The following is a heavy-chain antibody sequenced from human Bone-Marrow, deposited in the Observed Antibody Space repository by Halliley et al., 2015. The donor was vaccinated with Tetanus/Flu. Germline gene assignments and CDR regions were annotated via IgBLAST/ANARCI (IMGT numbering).Heavy chain of an antibody. V-gene: IGHV4-59*01. D-gene: IGHD1-20*01. J-gene: IGHJ4*02. Sequence: EWIGKVFYGGSPDYTPSPQGRVTISADASKNQLSLKLSSVTAADTAVYYCARDRDGIYDNWFHWGQGTLVTVSS. CDR3: ARDRDGIYDNWFH. CDR2: VFYGGSP.